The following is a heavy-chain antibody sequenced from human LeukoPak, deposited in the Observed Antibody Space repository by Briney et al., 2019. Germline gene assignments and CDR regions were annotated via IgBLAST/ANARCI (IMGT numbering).Heavy chain of an antibody. V-gene: IGHV1-2*02. CDR1: GYTFTGYY. CDR2: INPNSGGT. CDR3: ARDLKVTTEEGDY. Sequence: ASVKVSCKASGYTFTGYYMHWVRQAPGQGLEWMGWINPNSGGTNYAQKFQGGVTMTRDTSISTAYMELSRLRSDDTAVYYCARDLKVTTEEGDYWGQGTLVTVSS. D-gene: IGHD4-17*01. J-gene: IGHJ4*02.